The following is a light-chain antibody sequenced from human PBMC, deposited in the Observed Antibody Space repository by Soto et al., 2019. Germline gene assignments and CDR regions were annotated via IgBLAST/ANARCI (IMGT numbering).Light chain of an antibody. J-gene: IGKJ5*01. V-gene: IGKV1-39*01. CDR2: AAS. Sequence: DIQMTQSPSSLSASVGDRVTITCRASQSISSYLNWYQQKPGKAPKLLIYAASSLQSGVPSRFSGSGSGTDFTLTISSLQPEDFATYYCQKSYSTPINCGQGTRRAIK. CDR3: QKSYSTPIN. CDR1: QSISSY.